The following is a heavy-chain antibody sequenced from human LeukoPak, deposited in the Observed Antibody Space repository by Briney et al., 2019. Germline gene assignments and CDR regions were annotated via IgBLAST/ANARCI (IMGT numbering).Heavy chain of an antibody. D-gene: IGHD3-22*01. J-gene: IGHJ4*02. Sequence: GGSLRLSCAASGFTFSSYAMSWVRQAPGKGLEWVSAISGSGGSTYYADSVKGRFTISRDNSKNTLYLQMNSLGAEDTAVYYCAKDVDYYDSSGPLDYWGQGTLVTVSS. CDR3: AKDVDYYDSSGPLDY. V-gene: IGHV3-23*01. CDR1: GFTFSSYA. CDR2: ISGSGGST.